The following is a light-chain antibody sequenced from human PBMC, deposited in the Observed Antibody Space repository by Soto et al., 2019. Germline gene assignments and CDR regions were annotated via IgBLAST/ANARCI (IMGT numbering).Light chain of an antibody. CDR3: GTWDSSLSAYV. CDR2: DND. Sequence: QSVLTQPPSVSAAPGQKVTISCSGSSSNVGNNYVSWYQQLPGTAPKLLIYDNDKRPSGIPDRFSGSKSGTSATLGITGLQTGDEADYYFGTWDSSLSAYVFGPGTKLTVL. CDR1: SSNVGNNY. J-gene: IGLJ1*01. V-gene: IGLV1-51*01.